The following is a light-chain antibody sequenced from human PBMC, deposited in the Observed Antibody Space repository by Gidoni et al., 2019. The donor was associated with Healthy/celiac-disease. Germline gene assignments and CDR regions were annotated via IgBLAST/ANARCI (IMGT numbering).Light chain of an antibody. J-gene: IGKJ1*01. CDR1: QSVSSY. Sequence: ETGLTPPPATPALAPGERATLSCRARQSVSSYLAWYQQKPGQAPRLLIYAASNMATGIPARFSGSGSGADFTLTIRSLEPEAFAFYYCQQRSTWPSGTFGQGTPVEIK. CDR3: QQRSTWPSGT. V-gene: IGKV3-11*01. CDR2: AAS.